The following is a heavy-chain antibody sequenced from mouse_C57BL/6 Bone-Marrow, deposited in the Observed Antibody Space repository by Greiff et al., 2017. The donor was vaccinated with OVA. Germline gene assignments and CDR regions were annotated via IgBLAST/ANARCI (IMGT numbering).Heavy chain of an antibody. CDR3: ARWLPHYYAMDY. CDR1: GYAFTNYL. J-gene: IGHJ4*01. Sequence: QVQLQQSGAELVRPGTSVKVSCKASGYAFTNYLIEWVKQRPGQGLEWIGVINPGSGGTNYNEKFKGKATLTADKSSSTAYMQLSSLTSEDSAVYFCARWLPHYYAMDYWGQGTSVTVSS. CDR2: INPGSGGT. D-gene: IGHD2-2*01. V-gene: IGHV1-54*01.